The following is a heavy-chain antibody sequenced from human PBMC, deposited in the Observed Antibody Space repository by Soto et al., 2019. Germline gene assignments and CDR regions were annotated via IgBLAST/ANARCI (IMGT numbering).Heavy chain of an antibody. CDR1: GVSLSTSGLG. J-gene: IGHJ4*02. CDR3: AHRPSGWYLFDY. D-gene: IGHD6-19*01. Sequence: QITWKESGPTLVRPTQTLTLTCTFSGVSLSTSGLGVGWIRQPPGKALEWLALIYWNDDKRYSPSLKARLTITKDTSKNQVVLTMTNMDPVDTATYYCAHRPSGWYLFDYWGQGTLVTVS. V-gene: IGHV2-5*01. CDR2: IYWNDDK.